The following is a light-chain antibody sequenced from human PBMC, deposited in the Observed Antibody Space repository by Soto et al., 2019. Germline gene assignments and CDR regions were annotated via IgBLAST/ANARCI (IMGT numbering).Light chain of an antibody. CDR1: HNILYSSDTKNY. J-gene: IGKJ1*01. CDR2: WAS. Sequence: DIVVTQSPDSLAVSLGERATINCKSIHNILYSSDTKNYLSWYQQRQGQPPKLLFYWASTRESGVPDRFSGSVSGTHFTLSRGRLRAEDVSVYYCQQYYTSPPTFGQGTTLALK. CDR3: QQYYTSPPT. V-gene: IGKV4-1*01.